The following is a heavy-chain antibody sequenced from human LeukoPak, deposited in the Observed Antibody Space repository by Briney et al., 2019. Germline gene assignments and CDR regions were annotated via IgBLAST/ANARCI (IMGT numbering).Heavy chain of an antibody. CDR3: ARQYDYVWGSYRPYFDY. D-gene: IGHD3-16*02. Sequence: SETLSLTCAVSGDSISSGYYWGWIRQPPGKGLEWIGSIYHSGSTYYNPSLKSRVTISVDTSKNQFSLKLSSVTAADTAVYYCARQYDYVWGSYRPYFDYWGQGTLVTVSS. CDR1: GDSISSGYY. J-gene: IGHJ4*02. V-gene: IGHV4-38-2*01. CDR2: IYHSGST.